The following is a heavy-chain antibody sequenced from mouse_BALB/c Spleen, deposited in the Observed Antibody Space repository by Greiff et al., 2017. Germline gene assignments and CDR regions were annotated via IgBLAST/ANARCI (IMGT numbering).Heavy chain of an antibody. V-gene: IGHV7-1*02. D-gene: IGHD1-1*01. CDR3: ARDADYYYGSFAY. CDR2: SRNKANDYTT. Sequence: EVNVVESGGGLVQPGGSLRLSCATSGFTFSDFYMEWVRQPPGKRLEWIAASRNKANDYTTEYSASVKGRFIVSRDTSQSILYLQMNALRAEDTAIYYCARDADYYYGSFAYWGQGTLVTVSA. J-gene: IGHJ3*01. CDR1: GFTFSDFY.